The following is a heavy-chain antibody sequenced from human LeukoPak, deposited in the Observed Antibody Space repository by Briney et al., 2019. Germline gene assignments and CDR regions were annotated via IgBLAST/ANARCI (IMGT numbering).Heavy chain of an antibody. Sequence: SETLSLTCTVSGGSISSYYWSWIRQPPGKGLEWIGYIYHSGSTNYNPSLKSRVTISVDTSKNQFSLKLSSVTAADTAVYYCARHSAHSSTNDAFDMWGQGTLVIVSS. V-gene: IGHV4-59*08. J-gene: IGHJ3*02. CDR3: ARHSAHSSTNDAFDM. D-gene: IGHD6-13*01. CDR1: GGSISSYY. CDR2: IYHSGST.